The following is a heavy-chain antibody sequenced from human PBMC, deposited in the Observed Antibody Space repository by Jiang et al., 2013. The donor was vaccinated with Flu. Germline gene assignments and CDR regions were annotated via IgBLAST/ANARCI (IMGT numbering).Heavy chain of an antibody. CDR2: INHSGST. D-gene: IGHD6-13*01. CDR3: ARASRSSLGFWHFDL. Sequence: LSLTCAVSGASFSGYYWSWIRQSPVKGLEWIGEINHSGSTNYNPSLESRVTISVDTSKSQFSLKLNSLTAADTAVYYCARASRSSLGFWHFDLWAVAPWSLSPQ. J-gene: IGHJ2*01. CDR1: GASFSGYY. V-gene: IGHV4-34*01.